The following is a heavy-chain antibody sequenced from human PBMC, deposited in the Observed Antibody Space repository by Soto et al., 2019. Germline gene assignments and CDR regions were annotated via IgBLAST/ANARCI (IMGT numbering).Heavy chain of an antibody. D-gene: IGHD3-3*02. CDR3: ARDDHFWSGYLPLPPGGMDV. CDR1: GGTFSSYA. CDR2: IIPIFGTA. J-gene: IGHJ6*02. Sequence: GASVKVSCKASGGTFSSYAISWVRQAPGQGLEWMGGIIPIFGTANYAQKFQGRVTITADESTSTAYMELSSLRSEDTAVYYCARDDHFWSGYLPLPPGGMDVWGQGTTVTVSS. V-gene: IGHV1-69*13.